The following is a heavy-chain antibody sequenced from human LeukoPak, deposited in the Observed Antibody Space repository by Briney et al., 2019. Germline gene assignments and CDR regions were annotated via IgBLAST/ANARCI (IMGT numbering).Heavy chain of an antibody. D-gene: IGHD5-18*01. Sequence: GGSLRLPCAASGFTFSDYYMSWIRQAPGKGLEWVSYISSSSSYTNYADSVKGRFTISRDNAKNSLYLQMNSLRAEDTAVYYCARDLAGYSYGFYDYWGQGTLVTVSS. CDR3: ARDLAGYSYGFYDY. CDR2: ISSSSSYT. J-gene: IGHJ4*02. V-gene: IGHV3-11*05. CDR1: GFTFSDYY.